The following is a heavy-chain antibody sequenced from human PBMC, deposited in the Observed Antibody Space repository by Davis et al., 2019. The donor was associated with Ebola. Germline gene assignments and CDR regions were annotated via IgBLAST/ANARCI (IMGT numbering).Heavy chain of an antibody. D-gene: IGHD2-2*01. CDR3: ARQGTTSWDS. CDR2: IYPLDSDT. Sequence: KVSCKGSGYTFSSYWIGWVRQMPGKGLEWMGIIYPLDSDTRYSPSFQGQVTISADKSISTAYLQWSSLKASDTATYYCARQGTTSWDSWGQGTLVTVSS. J-gene: IGHJ4*02. V-gene: IGHV5-51*01. CDR1: GYTFSSYW.